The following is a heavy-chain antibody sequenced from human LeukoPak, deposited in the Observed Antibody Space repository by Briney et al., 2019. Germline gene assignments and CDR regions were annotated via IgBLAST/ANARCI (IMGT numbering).Heavy chain of an antibody. V-gene: IGHV1-46*01. Sequence: ASVKVSCKASGYTFTSYYMHWVRQAPGQGLEWMGIINPSGGSTSYAQKLQGRVTMTTATSTSTAYMELRSLRSDDTAVYYCARLFWSGYYYYFDYWGQGTLVTVSS. CDR2: INPSGGST. CDR1: GYTFTSYY. CDR3: ARLFWSGYYYYFDY. J-gene: IGHJ4*02. D-gene: IGHD3-3*01.